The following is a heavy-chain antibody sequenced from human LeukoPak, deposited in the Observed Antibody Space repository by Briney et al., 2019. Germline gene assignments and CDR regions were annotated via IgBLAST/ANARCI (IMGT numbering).Heavy chain of an antibody. V-gene: IGHV3-15*01. CDR1: GFTFSSAW. Sequence: PEGSLRLSCAASGFTFSSAWLSWVRQAPGKGLEWVGRFKSKTDGGTTDYAAPVKGRFTISRDDSKNKLYLQMNSLKAEDTAVYYCTTEGYCSGGNCYSYDNWGQGTLVSVCS. J-gene: IGHJ4*02. D-gene: IGHD2-15*01. CDR2: FKSKTDGGTT. CDR3: TTEGYCSGGNCYSYDN.